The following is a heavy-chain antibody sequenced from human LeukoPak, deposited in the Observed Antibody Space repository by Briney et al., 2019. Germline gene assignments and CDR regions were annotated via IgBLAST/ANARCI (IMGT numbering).Heavy chain of an antibody. Sequence: PGRSLILSCAASGFTFSSYVMHWVRQAPGKGLEWVAVIWSDGSSKHYADSVKGRFTISRDNSKNTLYLQMSSLRAEDTALYYCARGQPPSYYDMDVWGQGTTVTVSS. CDR1: GFTFSSYV. CDR3: ARGQPPSYYDMDV. CDR2: IWSDGSSK. D-gene: IGHD6-13*01. J-gene: IGHJ6*02. V-gene: IGHV3-33*01.